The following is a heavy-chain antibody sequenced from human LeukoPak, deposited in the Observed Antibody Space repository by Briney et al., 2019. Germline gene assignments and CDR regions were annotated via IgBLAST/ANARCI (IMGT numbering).Heavy chain of an antibody. J-gene: IGHJ3*02. CDR3: ARSRITMVRGAVGAFDI. CDR2: IYYSGST. Sequence: PSETLSLTCTVSGGSISSYYWSWIRQPPGKGLEWIGYIYYSGSTNYNPSLKSRVTISVDTSKNQFSLKLSSVTAADTAVYYCARSRITMVRGAVGAFDIWGQGTMVTVSS. V-gene: IGHV4-59*01. CDR1: GGSISSYY. D-gene: IGHD3-10*01.